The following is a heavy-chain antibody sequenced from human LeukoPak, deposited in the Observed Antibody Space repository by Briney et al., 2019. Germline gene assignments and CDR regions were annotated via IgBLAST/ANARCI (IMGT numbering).Heavy chain of an antibody. Sequence: ASVKVSCKASGYTFTSYDINWVRQATGQGLEWMGWMNPNSGNTGYAQKFQGRVTMTRNTSISTAYMELSGLRSEDTAVYYCARGDYYGSGSYCYFDYWGQGTLVTVSS. J-gene: IGHJ4*02. CDR2: MNPNSGNT. V-gene: IGHV1-8*01. CDR1: GYTFTSYD. CDR3: ARGDYYGSGSYCYFDY. D-gene: IGHD3-10*01.